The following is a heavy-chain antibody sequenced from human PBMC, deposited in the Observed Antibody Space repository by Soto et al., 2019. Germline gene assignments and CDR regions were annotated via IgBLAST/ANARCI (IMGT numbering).Heavy chain of an antibody. CDR3: AKENGGYSEDTFDI. Sequence: GGSLTHASAASRFTFSIYSMIWVRQAPGRGLEWVSAITGSGGGTCYADSVKGRFTISRDNFKNTLYLQMNSLRAEDTAVYYCAKENGGYSEDTFDIWGQGTMVTVSS. CDR2: ITGSGGGT. CDR1: RFTFSIYS. V-gene: IGHV3-23*01. D-gene: IGHD2-21*02. J-gene: IGHJ3*02.